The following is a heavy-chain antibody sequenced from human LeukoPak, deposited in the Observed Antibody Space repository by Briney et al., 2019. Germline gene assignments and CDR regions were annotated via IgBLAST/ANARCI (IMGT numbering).Heavy chain of an antibody. J-gene: IGHJ4*02. V-gene: IGHV3-64D*06. CDR3: AKPARGSGIQDGFDS. D-gene: IGHD3-10*01. Sequence: PGASLRLSWSASGINFRNYAMHWVRKAPGKGQEYVSAMSVVTDRTFYADSVMGRFTISRDNSANTLYLQMSSLRPEDTAVYYCAKPARGSGIQDGFDSWGQASLVT. CDR1: GINFRNYA. CDR2: MSVVTDRT.